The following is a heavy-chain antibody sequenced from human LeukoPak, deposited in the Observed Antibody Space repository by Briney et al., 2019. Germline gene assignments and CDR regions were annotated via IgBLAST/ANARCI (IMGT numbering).Heavy chain of an antibody. CDR3: VTEVSGSFPT. J-gene: IGHJ4*02. CDR1: GFTFSRYN. CDR2: ITSSSIYK. D-gene: IGHD1-26*01. Sequence: GGSLRLSCATSGFTFSRYNMNWVRQAPGKGLEWVSSITSSSIYKYYADSMKGRFTISRDNAKNSLYLQMDSLRAEDTAVYYCVTEVSGSFPTWGQGTLVTVSS. V-gene: IGHV3-21*03.